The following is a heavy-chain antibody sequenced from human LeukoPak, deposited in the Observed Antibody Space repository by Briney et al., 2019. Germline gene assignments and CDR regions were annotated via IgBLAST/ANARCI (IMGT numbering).Heavy chain of an antibody. V-gene: IGHV3-21*01. CDR2: ISSSSDHI. D-gene: IGHD3-10*01. Sequence: PGGSLRLSCAASGFSFSSYSMNWGRQAPGKGLEWVSSISSSSDHIYYAESVKGRFTISRDNAKNSLYVQVNSLRAEDTAVYYCARGSGSGSYYPRFDYWGQGTLVTVSS. CDR1: GFSFSSYS. CDR3: ARGSGSGSYYPRFDY. J-gene: IGHJ4*02.